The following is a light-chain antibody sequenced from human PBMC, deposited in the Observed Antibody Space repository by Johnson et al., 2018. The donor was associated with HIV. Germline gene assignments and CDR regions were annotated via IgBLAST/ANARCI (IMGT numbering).Light chain of an antibody. CDR2: ENK. V-gene: IGLV1-51*02. Sequence: QSVLTQPPSVSAAPGQMVSISCSGSSSNIGKNYVSWYQQFPGTAPKLLIHENKKRPSGIPDRFSGSKSGTSATLDITGLQTGDEADYYCGTWDSSLRTGFLGTGTKVTVL. J-gene: IGLJ1*01. CDR1: SSNIGKNY. CDR3: GTWDSSLRTGF.